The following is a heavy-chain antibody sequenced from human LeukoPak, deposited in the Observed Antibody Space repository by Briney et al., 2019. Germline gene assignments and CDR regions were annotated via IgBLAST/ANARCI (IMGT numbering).Heavy chain of an antibody. CDR2: IYYSGST. CDR3: ARGESYSSSWPPYYYYYYYMDV. Sequence: SETLSLTCTVSGGSISSYYWSWIRQPPGKGLEWIRYIYYSGSTNYNPSLKSRVTISVDTSKNQFSLKLSSVTAADTAVYYCARGESYSSSWPPYYYYYYYMDVWGKGTTVTVSS. V-gene: IGHV4-59*01. J-gene: IGHJ6*03. D-gene: IGHD6-13*01. CDR1: GGSISSYY.